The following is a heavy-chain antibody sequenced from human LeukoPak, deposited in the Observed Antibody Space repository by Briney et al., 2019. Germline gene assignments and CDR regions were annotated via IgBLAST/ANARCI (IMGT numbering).Heavy chain of an antibody. CDR2: INPSGGST. CDR3: ARSNGDYYYYYMDV. D-gene: IGHD4-17*01. J-gene: IGHJ6*03. Sequence: ASVKVSCKASGYTFTSYYMHWVRQAPGQGLEWMGLINPSGGSTSYAQKFQGRVTITADESTSTAYMELSSLRSEDTAVYYCARSNGDYYYYYMDVWGKGTTVTVSS. V-gene: IGHV1-46*01. CDR1: GYTFTSYY.